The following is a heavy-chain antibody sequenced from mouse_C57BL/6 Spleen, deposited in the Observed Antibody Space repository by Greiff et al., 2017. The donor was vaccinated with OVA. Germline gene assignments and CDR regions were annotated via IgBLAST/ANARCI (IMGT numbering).Heavy chain of an antibody. D-gene: IGHD2-3*01. Sequence: EVQLVESGGGLVKPGGSLKLSCAASGFTFSSYAMSWVRQTPEKRLEWVATISDGGSYTYYPDNVQGRFTISRDNAKNNLYLQMSHLKSEDTAMYYCARDPYDGYPAYWGQGTLVTVSA. V-gene: IGHV5-4*01. CDR1: GFTFSSYA. CDR3: ARDPYDGYPAY. CDR2: ISDGGSYT. J-gene: IGHJ3*01.